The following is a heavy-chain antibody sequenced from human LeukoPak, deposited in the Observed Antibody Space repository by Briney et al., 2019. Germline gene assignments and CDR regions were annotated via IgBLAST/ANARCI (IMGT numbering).Heavy chain of an antibody. D-gene: IGHD3-16*02. CDR2: IKQDGSEK. J-gene: IGHJ4*02. CDR1: GFTFSSYW. CDR3: ARDGGHDYVWGSYRYGGYFDY. Sequence: GGSLRLSCAASGFTFSSYWMSWVRQAPGKGLEWVANIKQDGSEKYYVDSVKGRFTISRDNAKNSLYLQMNSLRAEDTAVYYCARDGGHDYVWGSYRYGGYFDYWGQGTLVTVSS. V-gene: IGHV3-7*03.